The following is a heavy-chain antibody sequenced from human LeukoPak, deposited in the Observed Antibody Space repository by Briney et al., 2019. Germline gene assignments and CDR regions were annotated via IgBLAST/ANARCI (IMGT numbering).Heavy chain of an antibody. CDR1: GFPFNSYS. CDR2: IKPDGTTK. J-gene: IGHJ4*02. D-gene: IGHD6-13*01. CDR3: ARSIPYGTTWYGRSDY. V-gene: IGHV3-7*03. Sequence: GALRLSCAASGFPFNSYSMTWVRQAPEKGLEWVANIKPDGTTKFYVDSVKGRFTISRDNALNSLYPQMNGLRAEDTAIYYCARSIPYGTTWYGRSDYWGQGTLVTVSS.